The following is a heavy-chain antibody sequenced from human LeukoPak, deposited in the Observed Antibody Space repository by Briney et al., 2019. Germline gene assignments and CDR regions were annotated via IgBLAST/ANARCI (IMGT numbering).Heavy chain of an antibody. J-gene: IGHJ5*02. Sequence: GGSLRLSCAAFGFTFSSYAKSWVRQAPGKGLEWISAISGSGGSTYYADSVKGRFTISRDNSKNTLYLQMNSLRAEDTAVYYCAKNRQQLVEKSFDPWGQGNLVTVSS. CDR2: ISGSGGST. V-gene: IGHV3-23*01. D-gene: IGHD6-13*01. CDR3: AKNRQQLVEKSFDP. CDR1: GFTFSSYA.